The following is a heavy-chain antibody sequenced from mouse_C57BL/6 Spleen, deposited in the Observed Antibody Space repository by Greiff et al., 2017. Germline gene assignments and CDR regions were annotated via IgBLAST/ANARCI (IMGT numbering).Heavy chain of an antibody. Sequence: QVQLQQSGAELARPGASVKMSCKASGYTFTSYTMHWVKQRPGKGLEWIGYINPSSGYTKYNQKFKDKATLTADKSSSTADMQLSSLTSEDSAVYYCAKGGYDGSYYAMDYWGQGTSVTVSS. CDR1: GYTFTSYT. J-gene: IGHJ4*01. D-gene: IGHD2-3*01. CDR3: AKGGYDGSYYAMDY. CDR2: INPSSGYT. V-gene: IGHV1-4*01.